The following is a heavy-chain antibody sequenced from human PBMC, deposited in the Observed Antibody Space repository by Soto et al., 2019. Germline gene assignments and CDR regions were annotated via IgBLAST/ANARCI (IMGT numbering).Heavy chain of an antibody. D-gene: IGHD2-21*01. Sequence: QVQLVQSGAEVKKPGASVKVSCKASGYTFTSYAMHWVRQAPGQRLEWMGWINAGNGNTKYSQKFQGRVTITRDTSASTAYMELSSLRSEDTTVYYCARVPGYSIGDLWGRGTLVTVSS. CDR3: ARVPGYSIGDL. V-gene: IGHV1-3*01. J-gene: IGHJ2*01. CDR1: GYTFTSYA. CDR2: INAGNGNT.